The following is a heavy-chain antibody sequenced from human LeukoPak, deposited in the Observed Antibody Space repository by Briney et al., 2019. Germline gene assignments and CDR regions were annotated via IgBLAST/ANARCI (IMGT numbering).Heavy chain of an antibody. CDR2: ISAYNGNT. Sequence: ASVKVSCKASGYTFTSYGISWVRQAPGQGLEWMGWISAYNGNTNYAQKLQGRVTMTTDTSTSTAYMELRSLRSDDTAVYYCARGDITMVRGVIDNWFDPWGQGTLVTVPS. CDR3: ARGDITMVRGVIDNWFDP. V-gene: IGHV1-18*01. CDR1: GYTFTSYG. J-gene: IGHJ5*02. D-gene: IGHD3-10*01.